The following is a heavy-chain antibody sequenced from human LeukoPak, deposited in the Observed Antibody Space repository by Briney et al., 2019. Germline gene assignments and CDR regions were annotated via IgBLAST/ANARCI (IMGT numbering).Heavy chain of an antibody. J-gene: IGHJ6*02. V-gene: IGHV3-53*01. Sequence: GGSLRLSCAASGFTVSSNYMSWVRQAPGKGLEWVSVIYIGGSTYYADSVKGRFTISRDNSKNTLYLQMNSLRAEDTAVYYCAKDSPYSIPPYYYYGMDVWGQGTTVTVSS. D-gene: IGHD4-11*01. CDR1: GFTVSSNY. CDR3: AKDSPYSIPPYYYYGMDV. CDR2: IYIGGST.